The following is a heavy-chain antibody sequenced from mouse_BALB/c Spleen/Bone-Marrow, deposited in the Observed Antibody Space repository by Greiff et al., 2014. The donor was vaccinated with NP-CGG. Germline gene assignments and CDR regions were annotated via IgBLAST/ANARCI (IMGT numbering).Heavy chain of an antibody. J-gene: IGHJ4*01. Sequence: EVKLQESGPELVKPGASMKISCKASGYSFTGYTMNWVKQSHGKNLEWIGLINPYNGGTSYNQKFKGKATLTVDKSSSTAYMELLSLTSEDSAVYYCARGYGSSYGYAMDYWGQGTSVTVS. CDR3: ARGYGSSYGYAMDY. V-gene: IGHV1-18*01. CDR1: GYSFTGYT. D-gene: IGHD1-1*01. CDR2: INPYNGGT.